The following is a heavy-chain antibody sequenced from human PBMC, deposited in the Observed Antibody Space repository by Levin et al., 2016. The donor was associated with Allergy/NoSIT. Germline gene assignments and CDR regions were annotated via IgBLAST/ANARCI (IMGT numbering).Heavy chain of an antibody. J-gene: IGHJ4*02. CDR2: ISYDGSNK. CDR3: ARDDGSGSHSVGY. Sequence: WIRQPPGKGLEWVAVISYDGSNKYYADSVKGRFTISRDNSKNTLYLQMNSLRAEDTAVYYCARDDGSGSHSVGYWGQGTLVTVSS. D-gene: IGHD3-10*01. V-gene: IGHV3-30*03.